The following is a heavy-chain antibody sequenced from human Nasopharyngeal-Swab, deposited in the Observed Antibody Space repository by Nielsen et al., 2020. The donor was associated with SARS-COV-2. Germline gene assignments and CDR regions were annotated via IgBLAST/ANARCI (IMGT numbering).Heavy chain of an antibody. CDR3: AREGRFLDYYYYYGMNV. CDR2: ISSSGSTI. V-gene: IGHV3-11*04. J-gene: IGHJ6*02. Sequence: RQAPGKGLEWVSYISSSGSTIYYADSAKGRFTISRDNAKNSLYLQMNSLRAEDTAVYYCAREGRFLDYYYYYGMNVWGQGTTVTVSS. D-gene: IGHD3-3*01.